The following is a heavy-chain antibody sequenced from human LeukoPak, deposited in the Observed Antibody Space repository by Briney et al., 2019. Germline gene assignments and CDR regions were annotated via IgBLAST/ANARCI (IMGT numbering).Heavy chain of an antibody. V-gene: IGHV3-66*01. D-gene: IGHD3-9*01. CDR2: IYGRDTT. Sequence: GGSLRLSCAASGFSVSNNYLSWVRQAPGRGLEWVSLIYGRDTTYYADSVKGRFTISRDDSKNTVYLQMNSLRAEDTAVYYCARDGHCPRHLFSWGQGSLVTVSS. J-gene: IGHJ5*02. CDR3: ARDGHCPRHLFS. CDR1: GFSVSNNY.